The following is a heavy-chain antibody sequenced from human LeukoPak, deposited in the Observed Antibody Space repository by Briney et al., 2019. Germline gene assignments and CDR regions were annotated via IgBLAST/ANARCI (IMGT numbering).Heavy chain of an antibody. D-gene: IGHD3-3*01. J-gene: IGHJ4*02. CDR3: ARDFWSGYGYFDS. CDR1: GGSPSDSSTY. Sequence: PSRSLSLTSTLSGGSPSDSSTYSSSPRHHPRHALELIGYIYYTGTTFYNPSLKSRLTISIDTAKNQFSLRLTSVSAADTAVYYCARDFWSGYGYFDSWGQGSLVTVSS. CDR2: IYYTGTT. V-gene: IGHV4-31*03.